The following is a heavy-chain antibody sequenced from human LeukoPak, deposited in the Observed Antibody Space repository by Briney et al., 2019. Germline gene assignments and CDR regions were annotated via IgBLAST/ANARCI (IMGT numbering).Heavy chain of an antibody. J-gene: IGHJ4*02. CDR3: AKDLGGELDIAYIDQ. V-gene: IGHV3-9*01. D-gene: IGHD1-1*01. CDR2: ISWNSRSI. Sequence: QPGRSLRLSCTASGFIFDDCAMHWLRHAPGKGLEWVSSISWNSRSIDYADSVKGRFTITRDNAKNSLSLRMNSLRVEDTALYYCAKDLGGELDIAYIDQWGQGTLVTVSS. CDR1: GFIFDDCA.